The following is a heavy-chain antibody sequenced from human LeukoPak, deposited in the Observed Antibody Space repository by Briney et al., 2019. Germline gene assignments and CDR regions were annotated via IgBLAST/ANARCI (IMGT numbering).Heavy chain of an antibody. CDR1: GFTFSAYG. CDR2: IWYDGGNK. V-gene: IGHV3-33*06. D-gene: IGHD2-2*01. CDR3: AKVRVTYCVTTTCYGDFDF. J-gene: IGHJ4*02. Sequence: PGGSLRLSCAASGFTFSAYGMHWVRQAPGEGPEWVAIIWYDGGNKYYADSVKGRFTISRDDSKNTLHLQMNNLRAEDAAVYYCAKVRVTYCVTTTCYGDFDFWGQGTLVTVAS.